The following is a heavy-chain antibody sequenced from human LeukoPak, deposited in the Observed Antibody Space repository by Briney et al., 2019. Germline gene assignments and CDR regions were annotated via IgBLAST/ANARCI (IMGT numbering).Heavy chain of an antibody. CDR1: GFTLGSYW. J-gene: IGHJ5*02. V-gene: IGHV3-7*01. CDR3: ARVVVPAAPRPFFDP. CDR2: IKQDGGEK. D-gene: IGHD2-2*01. Sequence: GGSLRLSCAASGFTLGSYWMSWVRQPPGTGLEWLANIKQDGGEKYYVDSVKGRFTISRDNAKNSLYLQMNSLRAEDTAVYYCARVVVPAAPRPFFDPWGQGTLVTVSS.